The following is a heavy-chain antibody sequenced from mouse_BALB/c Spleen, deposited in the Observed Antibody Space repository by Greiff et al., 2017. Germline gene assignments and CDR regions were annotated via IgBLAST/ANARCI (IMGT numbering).Heavy chain of an antibody. V-gene: IGHV3-6*02. D-gene: IGHD1-1*01. CDR2: ISYDGSN. J-gene: IGHJ1*01. CDR3: ASPYYYGSSYRYFDV. CDR1: GYSITSGYY. Sequence: EVKLQESGPGLVKPSQSLSLTCSVTGYSITSGYYWNWIRQFPGNKLEWMGYISYDGSNNYNPSLKNRISITRDTSKNQFFLKLNSVTTEDTATYYCASPYYYGSSYRYFDVWGAGTTVTVSS.